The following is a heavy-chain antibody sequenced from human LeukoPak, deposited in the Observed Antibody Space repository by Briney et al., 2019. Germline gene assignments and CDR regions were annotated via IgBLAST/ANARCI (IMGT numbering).Heavy chain of an antibody. Sequence: GASVKVSCKASGYTFTSYAMHWVRQAPGQRLEWMGWINAGNGNTKYSQKFQGRVTITRDTSASTAYMELSSLRSEDTAVYYCARSFIVVVPAAVDYWGQGTLVTVSS. V-gene: IGHV1-3*01. CDR3: ARSFIVVVPAAVDY. CDR2: INAGNGNT. J-gene: IGHJ4*02. CDR1: GYTFTSYA. D-gene: IGHD2-2*01.